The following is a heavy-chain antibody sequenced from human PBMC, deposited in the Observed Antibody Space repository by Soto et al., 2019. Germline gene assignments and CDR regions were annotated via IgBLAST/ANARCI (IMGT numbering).Heavy chain of an antibody. CDR2: ITGSGGT. CDR3: AKDAPGSGWLSDS. CDR1: GFTFSIYA. J-gene: IGHJ4*02. D-gene: IGHD3-22*01. V-gene: IGHV3-23*01. Sequence: PXGSLRLSCSAAGFTFSIYAMSWVRQAPGKGLEWVSTITGSGGTSYADFVRGRFTISRDNSKNTLYLQMKSLRAEDTAVYYCAKDAPGSGWLSDSWGQGTLVTVSS.